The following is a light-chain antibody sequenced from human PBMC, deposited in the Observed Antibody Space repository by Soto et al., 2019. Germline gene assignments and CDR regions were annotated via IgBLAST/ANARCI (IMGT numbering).Light chain of an antibody. V-gene: IGLV2-14*01. J-gene: IGLJ1*01. CDR1: SSDVGWYNY. CDR3: RSYTSSSTYV. CDR2: EVS. Sequence: SVLTQPAPVSGSPGPSFPISCTGTSSDVGWYNYVSCYQQDPGKAPKLMINEVSDRPTGVSNRFSGSKSGNTASLPISGLQAEDEADYYCRSYTSSSTYVFGTGTKVTVL.